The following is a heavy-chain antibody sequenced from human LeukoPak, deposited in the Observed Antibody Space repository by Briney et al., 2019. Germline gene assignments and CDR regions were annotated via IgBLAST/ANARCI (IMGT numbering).Heavy chain of an antibody. V-gene: IGHV3-23*01. Sequence: GGSLRLSCAASGFTFSTYAMTWVRQAPGRGLEWVSSITNSGGVTYYADSVKGRFIISRDNSKNMLYLQMNSLRAEDTAVYYCARGSSGRGGYFDYWGQGTLVTVSS. CDR2: ITNSGGVT. D-gene: IGHD6-19*01. J-gene: IGHJ4*02. CDR1: GFTFSTYA. CDR3: ARGSSGRGGYFDY.